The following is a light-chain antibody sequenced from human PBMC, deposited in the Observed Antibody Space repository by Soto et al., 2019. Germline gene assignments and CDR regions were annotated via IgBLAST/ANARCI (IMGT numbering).Light chain of an antibody. CDR2: DAS. Sequence: IQMTQSPSALSGSPGDRVTITSRASQTISSWLAWYQLKPGKAPKXLIYDASTLQSGVPSSFSGSGSGTEFTLTISSLQTDDFATYYCQRYATYSPTFGQGTKVDTK. V-gene: IGKV1-5*01. CDR1: QTISSW. J-gene: IGKJ1*01. CDR3: QRYATYSPT.